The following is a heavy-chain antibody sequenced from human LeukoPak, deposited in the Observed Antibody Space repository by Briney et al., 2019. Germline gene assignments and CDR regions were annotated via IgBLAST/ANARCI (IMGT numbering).Heavy chain of an antibody. D-gene: IGHD5-12*01. CDR3: VRYSNSCYDP. CDR1: GFTFSSYA. CDR2: ISTDGRGT. J-gene: IGHJ5*02. V-gene: IGHV3-64D*06. Sequence: GGSLRLSCAASGFTFSSYAMSWVRQAPGTGLEYVSAISTDGRGTYYADSVKGRFTISRDNSKNALYLQMSSLRPEDTAIYYCVRYSNSCYDPWGQGTLVTVSS.